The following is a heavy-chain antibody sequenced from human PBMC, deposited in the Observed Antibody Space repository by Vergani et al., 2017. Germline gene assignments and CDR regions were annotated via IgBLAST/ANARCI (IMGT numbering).Heavy chain of an antibody. J-gene: IGHJ2*01. CDR3: ASGKYYSDSTSHFRGRYFDV. CDR2: IYSTGST. Sequence: QVQLEESGPGLVKPSETLSLTCTVSGGSFNTYYWSWIRQSPGKGLEWIGYIYSTGSTNYNPSLNSRVTMSVDTSKNQFSLKLRSVTAADTAVYYCASGKYYSDSTSHFRGRYFDVWGRGTLVTVPS. V-gene: IGHV4-59*13. D-gene: IGHD3-16*01. CDR1: GGSFNTYY.